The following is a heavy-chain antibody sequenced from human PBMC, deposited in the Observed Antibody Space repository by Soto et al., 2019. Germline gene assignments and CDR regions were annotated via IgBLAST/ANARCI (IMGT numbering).Heavy chain of an antibody. CDR2: INDRGSI. D-gene: IGHD3-9*01. CDR1: GGSFSGYY. Sequence: QVQLQQWGAGPLRPLETLSLTCGVSGGSFSGYYLAWIRQSPGKGLEWIGEINDRGSINYNPSLKSRVSISVDTSKNHYSLNLRSVTAADPAVYYCARESHDILTGPPWVWYFDLWGRGTLVTVSS. V-gene: IGHV4-34*01. J-gene: IGHJ2*01. CDR3: ARESHDILTGPPWVWYFDL.